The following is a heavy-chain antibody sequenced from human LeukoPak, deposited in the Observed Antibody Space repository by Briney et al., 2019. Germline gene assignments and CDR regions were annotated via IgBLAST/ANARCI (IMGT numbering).Heavy chain of an antibody. CDR2: IYYSGST. J-gene: IGHJ4*02. Sequence: PSETLSLTCTVSGGSISSYYWNWIRQPPGKGLEWIGYIYYSGSTNYNPSLKSRDTISVDTSKNQFSLKLSSVTAADTAVYYCARDRDGYNSLDYWGQGTLVTVSS. CDR3: ARDRDGYNSLDY. CDR1: GGSISSYY. D-gene: IGHD5-24*01. V-gene: IGHV4-59*01.